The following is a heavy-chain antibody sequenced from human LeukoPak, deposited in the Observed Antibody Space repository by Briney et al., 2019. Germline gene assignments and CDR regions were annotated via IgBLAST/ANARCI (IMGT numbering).Heavy chain of an antibody. CDR3: AKDANEFGDSYFDS. Sequence: GGSLRLSCEASGFTFSNFGMHWVRQAPGNGLEWVAVIWSDGSHKYYDDSVNSRFTIFRDNSKNTLYLQMNSLRAADTSIYFCAKDANEFGDSYFDSWGLGTLVTVSS. J-gene: IGHJ5*01. V-gene: IGHV3-33*06. CDR1: GFTFSNFG. CDR2: IWSDGSHK. D-gene: IGHD3-10*01.